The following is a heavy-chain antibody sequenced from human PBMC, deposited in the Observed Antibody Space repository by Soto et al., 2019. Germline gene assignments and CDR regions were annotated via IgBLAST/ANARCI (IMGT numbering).Heavy chain of an antibody. CDR1: GFTFSSYA. CDR3: AKNGGYCSSTSCYSAPPGWFDP. Sequence: VGSLRLSCAASGFTFSSYAMSWVRQAPGKGLEWVSAISGSGGSTYYADSVKGRFTISRDNSKNTLYLQMNSLRAEDTAVYYCAKNGGYCSSTSCYSAPPGWFDPWGQGTLVTVSS. D-gene: IGHD2-2*01. V-gene: IGHV3-23*01. J-gene: IGHJ5*02. CDR2: ISGSGGST.